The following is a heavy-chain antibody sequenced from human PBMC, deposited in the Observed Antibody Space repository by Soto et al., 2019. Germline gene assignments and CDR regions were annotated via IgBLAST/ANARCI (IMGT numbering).Heavy chain of an antibody. J-gene: IGHJ4*02. D-gene: IGHD1-26*01. CDR2: IKSKTDGGTT. V-gene: IGHV3-15*07. Sequence: GGSLRVSCAASGITFSNAQMNWGRQAPGKGLEWVGRIKSKTDGGTTDYAAPVKGRFTISRDDSKNTLYLQMNSLRAEDTAVYYCARGSGSYYDPALSHLGYWGQGT. CDR1: GITFSNAQ. CDR3: ARGSGSYYDPALSHLGY.